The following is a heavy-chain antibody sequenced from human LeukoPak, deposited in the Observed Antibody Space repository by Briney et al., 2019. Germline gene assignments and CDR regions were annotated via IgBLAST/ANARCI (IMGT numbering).Heavy chain of an antibody. Sequence: GGSLRLSCAASGFTFNSYSMNWIRQAPGKGLEWISYINEGSTNIYYADSVKGRFTISRDNAKNPLYMQMNSLRAEDTAVYYCARDKGGPDYWGQGTLVTVSS. CDR3: ARDKGGPDY. CDR2: INEGSTNI. J-gene: IGHJ4*02. V-gene: IGHV3-48*01. D-gene: IGHD2-15*01. CDR1: GFTFNSYS.